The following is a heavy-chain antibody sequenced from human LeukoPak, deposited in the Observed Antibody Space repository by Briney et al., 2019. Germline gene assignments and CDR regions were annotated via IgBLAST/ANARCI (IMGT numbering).Heavy chain of an antibody. Sequence: SETLSLTCTVSGYSISSGYYWGWIRQPPGKGLEWIGSIYQSGSTHYNPSLKSRVTISVDTSKNQFSLKLSSVTAADTAVYYCARESGRLRGDLIDYWGQGTLVTVSS. D-gene: IGHD1-26*01. CDR3: ARESGRLRGDLIDY. J-gene: IGHJ4*02. V-gene: IGHV4-38-2*02. CDR2: IYQSGST. CDR1: GYSISSGYY.